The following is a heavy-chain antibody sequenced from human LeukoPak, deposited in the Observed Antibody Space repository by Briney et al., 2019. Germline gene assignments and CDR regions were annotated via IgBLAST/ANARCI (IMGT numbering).Heavy chain of an antibody. CDR3: ARGDSSTNAFDI. D-gene: IGHD2-2*01. V-gene: IGHV1-18*01. Sequence: ASVKVSCKASGYTFTSYGISWVRQAPGQGLEWLTMETQTMHRSSRAESTSTAYMELRSLRSDDTAVYYCARGDSSTNAFDIWGQGTMVTVSS. CDR1: GYTFTSYG. J-gene: IGHJ3*02. CDR2: LTMET.